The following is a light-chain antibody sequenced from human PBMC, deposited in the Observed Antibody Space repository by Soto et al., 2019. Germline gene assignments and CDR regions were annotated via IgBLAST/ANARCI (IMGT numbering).Light chain of an antibody. CDR2: GAS. Sequence: PGERATLSCRASESISSHYIAWYQHKPGQAPRLLNFGASTRATGIPDRFSGSWSGTDFTLTISRLEPADFALYQCQNFGDSLFTFGPETKVDIK. J-gene: IGKJ3*01. V-gene: IGKV3-20*01. CDR1: ESISSHY. CDR3: QNFGDSLFT.